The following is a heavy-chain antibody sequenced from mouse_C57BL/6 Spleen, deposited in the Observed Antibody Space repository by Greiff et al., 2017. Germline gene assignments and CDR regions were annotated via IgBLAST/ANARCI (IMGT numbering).Heavy chain of an antibody. D-gene: IGHD1-1*01. CDR1: GFTFSDYG. V-gene: IGHV5-15*01. CDR3: ARSDTTVVADYAMDY. Sequence: EVMLVESGGGLVQPGGSLKLSCAASGFTFSDYGMAWVRQAPRKGPEWVAFISNLAYSIYYADTVTGRFTISRENAKNTLYLEMSSLRSEDTAMYYCARSDTTVVADYAMDYWGQGTSVTVSS. CDR2: ISNLAYSI. J-gene: IGHJ4*01.